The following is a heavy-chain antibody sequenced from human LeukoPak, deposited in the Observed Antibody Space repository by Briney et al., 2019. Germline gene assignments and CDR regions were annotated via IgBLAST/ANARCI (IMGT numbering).Heavy chain of an antibody. D-gene: IGHD6-19*01. Sequence: SETLSLXCAVYGAFFSDSYWSWIRQPPGKGLEWIGEINHSGSINYSPSLKSRVIISVDTSKNQFSLKLSSVTAADTAVYYCVTHSNGYYFDYWGQGTLVTVSS. CDR3: VTHSNGYYFDY. CDR2: INHSGSI. CDR1: GAFFSDSY. J-gene: IGHJ4*02. V-gene: IGHV4-34*01.